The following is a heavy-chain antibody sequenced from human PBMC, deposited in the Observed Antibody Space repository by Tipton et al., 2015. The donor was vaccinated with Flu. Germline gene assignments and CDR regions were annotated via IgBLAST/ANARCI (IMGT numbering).Heavy chain of an antibody. D-gene: IGHD7-27*01. CDR2: ITSSGNTI. Sequence: LSLTCAASGFTFSSYEMNWVRQAPGKGLEWVSYITSSGNTISYADSVRGRFTISRDNTKKSLYLQLNSLRVEDTAIYYCATLTGDDYWGQGILVTVSS. CDR1: GFTFSSYE. CDR3: ATLTGDDY. V-gene: IGHV3-48*03. J-gene: IGHJ4*02.